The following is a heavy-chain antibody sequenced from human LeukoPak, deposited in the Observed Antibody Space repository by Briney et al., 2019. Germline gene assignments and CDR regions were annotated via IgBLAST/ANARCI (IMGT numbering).Heavy chain of an antibody. CDR1: GGSLSSSSYY. Sequence: SETLSLTCTVSGGSLSSSSYYWGWIRQPPGKGLEWIGSIYYSGSIYYNPSLKSRVTISVDTSKNQFSLKLSSVTAADTAVYYCARLTIFGVVPDYWGQGTLVTVSS. CDR3: ARLTIFGVVPDY. J-gene: IGHJ4*02. D-gene: IGHD3-3*01. V-gene: IGHV4-39*01. CDR2: IYYSGSI.